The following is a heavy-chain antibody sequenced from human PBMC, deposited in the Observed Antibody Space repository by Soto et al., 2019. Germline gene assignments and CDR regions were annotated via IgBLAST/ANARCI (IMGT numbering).Heavy chain of an antibody. D-gene: IGHD3-22*01. Sequence: PGGSLRLSCAASGFTFDEYALTWVRQAPGKGLEWVAGINWNGGSKGYADSVKGRFTISRDNAKSSLYLQMNNLRAEDTAFYFCARATQSYYDTSGYYSYVHWGQGARSPFL. V-gene: IGHV3-20*04. CDR3: ARATQSYYDTSGYYSYVH. CDR2: INWNGGSK. CDR1: GFTFDEYA. J-gene: IGHJ1*01.